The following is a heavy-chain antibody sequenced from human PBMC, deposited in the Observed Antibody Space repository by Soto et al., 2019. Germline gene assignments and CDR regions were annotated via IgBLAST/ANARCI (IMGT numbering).Heavy chain of an antibody. V-gene: IGHV4-61*01. J-gene: IGHJ4*02. CDR2: IYYGGST. CDR1: GYSLSSGYY. Sequence: SETLSLTCAGSGYSLSSGYYWGWIRQPPGKGLEYIGYIYYGGSTNYNTYLRRRVTLSVDMSKNQFSLKLRSVTAPDTAVYYCECVGTTLGAVSSFDYWGQGALVTVSS. CDR3: ECVGTTLGAVSSFDY. D-gene: IGHD3-3*01.